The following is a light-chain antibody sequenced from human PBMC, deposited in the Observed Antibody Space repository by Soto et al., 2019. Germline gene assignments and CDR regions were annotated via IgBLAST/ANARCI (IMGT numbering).Light chain of an antibody. Sequence: DIVMTQSPDSLAVSLGERATINCKSSQSVLYNSNNKNYLAWYQQKPGQPPKLLIYWASARESGVPDRFSGSGSGTDFTLTISSLQAEDVAVYYCQQYYNTPWTFGQGTKVDNK. CDR1: QSVLYNSNNKNY. J-gene: IGKJ1*01. CDR2: WAS. CDR3: QQYYNTPWT. V-gene: IGKV4-1*01.